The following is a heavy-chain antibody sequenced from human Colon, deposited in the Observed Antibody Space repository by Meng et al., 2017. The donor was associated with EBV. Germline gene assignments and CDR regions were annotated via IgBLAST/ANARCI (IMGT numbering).Heavy chain of an antibody. CDR2: IEHRGNT. D-gene: IGHD3-10*01. CDR3: ARRGPSGNFSP. V-gene: IGHV4-34*01. CDR1: GWSFRDYY. Sequence: QVQLQRWGPGLLTPSETLSRSCAVYGWSFRDYYWTWIRHPPGKGLEWIGEIEHRGNTKYNPSLKSRVTISLDTSKKQFSLKVSSVTAADSAVYYCARRGPSGNFSPWSQGALVTVSS. J-gene: IGHJ5*02.